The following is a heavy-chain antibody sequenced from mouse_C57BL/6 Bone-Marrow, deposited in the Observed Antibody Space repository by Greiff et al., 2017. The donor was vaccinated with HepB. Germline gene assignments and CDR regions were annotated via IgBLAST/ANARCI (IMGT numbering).Heavy chain of an antibody. Sequence: QVHVKQPGAELVKPGASVKLSCKASGYTFTSYWMHWVKQRPGQGLEWIGMIHPNSGSTNYNEKFKSKATLTVDKSSSTAYMQLSSLTSVDSAVYYCAGILPLCSKFDYWDRGTTLTVSS. CDR3: AGILPLCSKFDY. V-gene: IGHV1-64*01. CDR2: IHPNSGST. D-gene: IGHD1-1*01. J-gene: IGHJ2*01. CDR1: GYTFTSYW.